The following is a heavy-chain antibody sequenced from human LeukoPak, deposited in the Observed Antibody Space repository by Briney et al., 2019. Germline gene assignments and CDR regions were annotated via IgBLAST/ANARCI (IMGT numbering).Heavy chain of an antibody. CDR2: FDPEDGET. Sequence: ASVKVSCKVSGYTLTELSMHWVRQAPGKGLEWMGGFDPEDGETIYAQKFQGRVTMTEDTSTDTAYMELSSLRSEDTAVYYCATDLPVGATFTFDYWGQGTLVTVSS. D-gene: IGHD1-26*01. CDR1: GYTLTELS. CDR3: ATDLPVGATFTFDY. V-gene: IGHV1-24*01. J-gene: IGHJ4*02.